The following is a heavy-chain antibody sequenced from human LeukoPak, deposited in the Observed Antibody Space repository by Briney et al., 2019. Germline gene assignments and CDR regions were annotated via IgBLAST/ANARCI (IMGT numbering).Heavy chain of an antibody. Sequence: GGSLRLSCAAPGFTFTNYWMHWVRQAPGKGLEWVAFISYDGSNKYYADSVSGRFTISRDNSKNTLYLQMNSLRAEDTAVYYCARDGLRSGDYTTYFDYWGQGTLVTVSS. D-gene: IGHD4-17*01. CDR1: GFTFTNYW. J-gene: IGHJ4*02. CDR3: ARDGLRSGDYTTYFDY. CDR2: ISYDGSNK. V-gene: IGHV3-30*03.